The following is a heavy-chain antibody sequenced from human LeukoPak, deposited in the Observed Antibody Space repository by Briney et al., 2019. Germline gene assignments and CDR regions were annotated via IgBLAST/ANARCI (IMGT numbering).Heavy chain of an antibody. CDR2: IYYSGST. J-gene: IGHJ6*03. CDR1: GGSISSYY. Sequence: SETLSLTCTVSGGSISSYYWSWIRQPPGKGLECIGYIYYSGSTNYNPSLKSRVTISVDTSKNQFSLKLSSVTAADTAVYYCARVIEMATIWYYYYYMDVWGKGTTVTVSS. D-gene: IGHD5-24*01. V-gene: IGHV4-59*01. CDR3: ARVIEMATIWYYYYYMDV.